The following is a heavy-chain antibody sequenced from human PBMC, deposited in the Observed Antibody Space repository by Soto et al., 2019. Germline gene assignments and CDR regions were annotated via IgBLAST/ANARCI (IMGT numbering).Heavy chain of an antibody. D-gene: IGHD3-9*01. CDR3: ARSAVGILRYFDWSYFDY. Sequence: SETLSLTCTVSGGSISSGGYYWSWIRQHPGKGLEWIGYIYYSGSTYYNPSLKSRVTISVDTSKNQFSLKLSSVTAADTAVYYCARSAVGILRYFDWSYFDYWGQGTLVTVSS. CDR2: IYYSGST. V-gene: IGHV4-31*03. J-gene: IGHJ4*02. CDR1: GGSISSGGYY.